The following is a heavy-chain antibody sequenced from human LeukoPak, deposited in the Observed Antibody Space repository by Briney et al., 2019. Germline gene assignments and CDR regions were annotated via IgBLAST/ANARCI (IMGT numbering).Heavy chain of an antibody. CDR3: AKGYGDLVAFDI. CDR2: IRYDGNNK. J-gene: IGHJ3*02. Sequence: GGSLRLSCAASGFTFRSYGMDWVRQAPGRGLAWVAFIRYDGNNKDYADSVKGRFTIPRDNSKNTLYLQMNSLRVEDTAVYYCAKGYGDLVAFDIWGQGTMVTVSS. V-gene: IGHV3-30*02. CDR1: GFTFRSYG. D-gene: IGHD4-17*01.